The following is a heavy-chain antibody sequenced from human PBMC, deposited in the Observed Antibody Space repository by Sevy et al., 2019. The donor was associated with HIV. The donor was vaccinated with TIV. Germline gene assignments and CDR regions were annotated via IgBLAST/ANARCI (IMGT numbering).Heavy chain of an antibody. CDR3: ARDRGQNRGVLITIFGVVTVDAFDI. J-gene: IGHJ3*02. D-gene: IGHD3-3*01. V-gene: IGHV3-30-3*01. CDR2: ISYDGSNK. CDR1: GFTFSSYA. Sequence: GGSLRLSCAASGFTFSSYAMHWVRQAPGKGLEWVAVISYDGSNKYYADSVKGRFTISRDNSKNTLYLQMNSLGAEDTAVYYCARDRGQNRGVLITIFGVVTVDAFDIWGQGTMVTVSS.